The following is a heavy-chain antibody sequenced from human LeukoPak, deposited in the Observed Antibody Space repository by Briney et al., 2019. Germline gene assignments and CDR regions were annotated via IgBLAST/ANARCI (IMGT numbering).Heavy chain of an antibody. V-gene: IGHV4-59*01. CDR1: GGSISSYH. CDR2: IYYSGST. CDR3: ARYSNSSYLDY. D-gene: IGHD6-6*01. Sequence: SETLSLTCTVSGGSISSYHWSWIRQPPGKGLEWIGYIYYSGSTNYNPSLKSRVTISVDTSKNQFSLKLSSVTAADTAVYYCARYSNSSYLDYWGQGTLVTVSS. J-gene: IGHJ4*02.